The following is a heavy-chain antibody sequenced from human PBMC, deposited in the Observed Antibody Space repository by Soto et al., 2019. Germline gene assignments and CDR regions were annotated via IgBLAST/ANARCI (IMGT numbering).Heavy chain of an antibody. J-gene: IGHJ4*02. V-gene: IGHV3-7*03. CDR1: GFTFSSFW. CDR3: TSDRYPRFYHGSGSYPYY. CDR2: IKTDGSET. D-gene: IGHD3-10*01. Sequence: QPGGSLRLSCAASGFTFSSFWMSWGRQAPGKGLEWVANIKTDGSETHDVDSVKGRFTISRDNPKTSLFLQMSSLRVEDTAVYFCTSDRYPRFYHGSGSYPYYWGQGTPAHVSP.